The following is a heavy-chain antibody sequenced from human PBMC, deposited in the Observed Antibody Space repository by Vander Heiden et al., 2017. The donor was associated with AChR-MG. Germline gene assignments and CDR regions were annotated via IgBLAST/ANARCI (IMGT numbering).Heavy chain of an antibody. V-gene: IGHV3-9*01. D-gene: IGHD3-22*01. CDR3: VKGMIYDSSGYFDY. CDR2: ISWNSGLI. Sequence: EVQLVESGGGLVQPGRSLSPPWAAAGASFNDYAMHWVRQAPGKGLEWVSGISWNSGLIGYADSVKGRFTISRDNAEKSLYLQMNSLRAEDTALYYCVKGMIYDSSGYFDYWGQGTLVTVSS. CDR1: GASFNDYA. J-gene: IGHJ4*02.